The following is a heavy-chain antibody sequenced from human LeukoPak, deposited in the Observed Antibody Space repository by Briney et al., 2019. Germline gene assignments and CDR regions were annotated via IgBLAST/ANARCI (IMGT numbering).Heavy chain of an antibody. D-gene: IGHD3-10*01. J-gene: IGHJ4*02. Sequence: GGSLRLSCVASGFTFSSYGMSWVRQAPGKGLEWVSAISGSGGRTYYADSVKGRFTISRDSSKNTLYLQMNSLRAEDTAVHYCAKGAYGSGNGGAFDSWGQGTLVTVSS. CDR3: AKGAYGSGNGGAFDS. CDR1: GFTFSSYG. CDR2: ISGSGGRT. V-gene: IGHV3-23*01.